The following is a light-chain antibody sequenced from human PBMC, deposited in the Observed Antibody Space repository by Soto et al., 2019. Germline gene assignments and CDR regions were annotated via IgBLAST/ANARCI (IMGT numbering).Light chain of an antibody. CDR3: QQYYITPLT. V-gene: IGKV4-1*01. CDR1: QSVLFSSNNKNY. CDR2: WAS. J-gene: IGKJ4*01. Sequence: DIVMTQSPDSLAVSLGERATINCKSSQSVLFSSNNKNYLAWYQQKPGQPPKLLIYWASTRESGVPDRFSGSGSGTDFTLTTSSLQAGDAAVYFCQQYYITPLTFGGGTRLEI.